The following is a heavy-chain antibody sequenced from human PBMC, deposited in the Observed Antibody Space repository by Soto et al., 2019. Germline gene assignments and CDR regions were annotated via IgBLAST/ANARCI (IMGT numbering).Heavy chain of an antibody. CDR1: GYTFTSYD. D-gene: IGHD4-17*01. CDR2: ISAYNGNT. CDR3: ARDVLTTVTTFDAFDI. Sequence: ASVKVSCKASGYTFTSYDINWVRQAPGQGLEWMGWISAYNGNTNYAQKLQGRVTMTTDTSTSTAYMELRSLRSDDTAVYYCARDVLTTVTTFDAFDIWGQGTMVTVSS. V-gene: IGHV1-18*01. J-gene: IGHJ3*02.